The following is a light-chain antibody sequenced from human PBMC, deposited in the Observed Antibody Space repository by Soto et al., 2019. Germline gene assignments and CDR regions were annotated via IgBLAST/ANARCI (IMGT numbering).Light chain of an antibody. CDR1: ESVTSSC. J-gene: IGKJ3*01. V-gene: IGKV3-20*01. Sequence: EIVLTQSPDTLSLSPGERATLSCTASESVTSSCLAWYQRKPGQAPRLLIHTTSTRDTDIPDRFSGSGSGTDFTLIIIRLEPEDCAVYYCQQCGGSPLFSFSAGNRGDI. CDR3: QQCGGSPLFS. CDR2: TTS.